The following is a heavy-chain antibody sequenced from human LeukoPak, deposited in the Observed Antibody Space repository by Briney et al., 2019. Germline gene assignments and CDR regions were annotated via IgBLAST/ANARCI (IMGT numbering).Heavy chain of an antibody. CDR2: INPNSGGT. V-gene: IGHV1-2*02. Sequence: GASVKVSCKASGYTFTGYYMHWVRQAPGQGLEWMGWINPNSGGTNYAQKFQGRVTMTRDTSISTAYMELSRLRSDDTAVYYCARAALFWWELREDHYYYYMDVWGKGTTVTVSS. CDR1: GYTFTGYY. J-gene: IGHJ6*03. D-gene: IGHD1-26*01. CDR3: ARAALFWWELREDHYYYYMDV.